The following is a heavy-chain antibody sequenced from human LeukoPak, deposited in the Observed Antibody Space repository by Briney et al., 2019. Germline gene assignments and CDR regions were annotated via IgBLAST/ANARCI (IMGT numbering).Heavy chain of an antibody. CDR2: INPNNGGT. Sequence: ASVEVSCKASGYTFTGYYMHWVRQAPGQGLEWMGWINPNNGGTKLAQKFQGRVTMTTDTSISTAYMELNKLTSDDTAVYYCARDQGNGYYINWFDPWGQGTLVTVSS. CDR3: ARDQGNGYYINWFDP. D-gene: IGHD3-22*01. V-gene: IGHV1-2*02. CDR1: GYTFTGYY. J-gene: IGHJ5*02.